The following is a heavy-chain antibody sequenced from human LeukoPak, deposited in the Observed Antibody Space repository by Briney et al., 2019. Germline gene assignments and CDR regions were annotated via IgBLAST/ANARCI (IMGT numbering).Heavy chain of an antibody. CDR2: IRVDNGDT. D-gene: IGHD2-15*01. J-gene: IGHJ6*03. CDR3: AGVNLYCNYMDV. CDR1: GYTFTRYG. Sequence: ASVKVSCKASGYTFTRYGISWVRQAPGHGLEWMGWIRVDNGDTDNAQKFQGRVTITTDTSSTTIYMELRSLRSDDTAVYYCAGVNLYCNYMDVWGKGTTVSVSS. V-gene: IGHV1-18*01.